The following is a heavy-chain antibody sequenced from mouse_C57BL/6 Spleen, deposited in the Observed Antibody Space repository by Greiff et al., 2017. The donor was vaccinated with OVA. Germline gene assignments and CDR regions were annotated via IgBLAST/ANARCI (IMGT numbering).Heavy chain of an antibody. CDR3: ARDGNYYAMDY. J-gene: IGHJ4*01. Sequence: EVKLQESGPGMVKPSQSLSLTCTVTGYSITSGYAWHWIRHFPGNKLEWMGYISYSGSTNYNPSLKSRISITHDTSKNHFFLKLNSVTTEDTATYYCARDGNYYAMDYWGQGTSVTVSS. CDR2: ISYSGST. V-gene: IGHV3-1*01. CDR1: GYSITSGYA.